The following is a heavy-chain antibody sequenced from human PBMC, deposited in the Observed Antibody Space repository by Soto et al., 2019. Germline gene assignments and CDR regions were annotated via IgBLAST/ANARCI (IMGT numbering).Heavy chain of an antibody. CDR2: ISYDGSNK. J-gene: IGHJ4*02. Sequence: QVQLVESGGGVVQPGRSLRLSCAASGFTFSSCAMHWVRQAPGKGLEWVALISYDGSNKYYADSVKGRFTISRDNSKNTLYPQMNRLRAEDTAVYYCARDKRDLRFLEWSYYFDYWGQGTLVTVSS. V-gene: IGHV3-30-3*01. CDR3: ARDKRDLRFLEWSYYFDY. D-gene: IGHD3-3*01. CDR1: GFTFSSCA.